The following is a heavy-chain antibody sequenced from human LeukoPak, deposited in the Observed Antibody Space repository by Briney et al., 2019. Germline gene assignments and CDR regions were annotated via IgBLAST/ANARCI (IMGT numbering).Heavy chain of an antibody. CDR1: GFTFSSYA. D-gene: IGHD3-3*01. CDR2: ISGSGGST. Sequence: GGSLRLSCAASGFTFSSYAMSWVRQAPGKGLEWVSAISGSGGSTYYADSVKGRFTISRDNSKNTLYLQMNSLRAEDTAVYYCAEAGLTILSYYHMDVWGKGTTVTVSS. V-gene: IGHV3-23*01. J-gene: IGHJ6*03. CDR3: AEAGLTILSYYHMDV.